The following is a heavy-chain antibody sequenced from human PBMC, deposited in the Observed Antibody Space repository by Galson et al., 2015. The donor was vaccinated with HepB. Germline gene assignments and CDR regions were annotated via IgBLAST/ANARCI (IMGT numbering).Heavy chain of an antibody. J-gene: IGHJ3*02. CDR2: ISGSGDTT. Sequence: SLRLSCAASGFTFTSHDVSWVRQAPGKGLEWVSAISGSGDTTYYADSVKGRFTISRDNSKHTVSLQMNSLRAEDTALYYCAKGYRGYSDAFDIWGQGTMVTVSS. V-gene: IGHV3-23*01. D-gene: IGHD5-18*01. CDR3: AKGYRGYSDAFDI. CDR1: GFTFTSHD.